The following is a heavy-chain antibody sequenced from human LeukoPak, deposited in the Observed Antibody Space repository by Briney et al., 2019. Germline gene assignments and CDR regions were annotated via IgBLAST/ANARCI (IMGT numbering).Heavy chain of an antibody. V-gene: IGHV1-18*01. CDR1: GYTFTSYG. CDR3: ARDQSYYDSSGYYYLSAFDI. J-gene: IGHJ3*02. CDR2: ISAYNGNT. D-gene: IGHD3-22*01. Sequence: ASVKVSCKASGYTFTSYGISWVRQAPGQGLEWMEWISAYNGNTNYAQKLQGRVTMTTDTSTSTAYMELRSLRSDDTAVYYCARDQSYYDSSGYYYLSAFDIWGQGTMVTVSS.